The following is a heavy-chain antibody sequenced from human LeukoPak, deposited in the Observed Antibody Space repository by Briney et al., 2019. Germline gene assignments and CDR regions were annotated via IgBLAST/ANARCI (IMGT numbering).Heavy chain of an antibody. CDR3: ARDYCGGDCFPDY. D-gene: IGHD2-21*02. V-gene: IGHV1-2*06. CDR1: GYTFTGYY. J-gene: IGHJ4*02. Sequence: RASVKVSCKASGYTFTGYYMHWVRQAPGQGLEWMGRINPNSGGTNYAQKFQGRVTMTRDTSISTAYMELSRLRSDDTAVYYCARDYCGGDCFPDYWGQGTLVTVSS. CDR2: INPNSGGT.